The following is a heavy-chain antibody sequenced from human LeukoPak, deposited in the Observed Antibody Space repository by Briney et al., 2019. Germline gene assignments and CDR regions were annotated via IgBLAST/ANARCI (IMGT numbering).Heavy chain of an antibody. CDR3: ARDRSTAHFDY. CDR1: GLPLKSYG. CDR2: IWYDGSNT. V-gene: IGHV3-33*01. D-gene: IGHD4-17*01. Sequence: GMSLRLPCAASGLPLKSYGMHWVRQAPDKGLEWVAMIWYDGSNTYYADSVKGRFTISRDNSKNTLFLQMDSLRAEDTAVYYCARDRSTAHFDYWGQGTLVTVSS. J-gene: IGHJ4*02.